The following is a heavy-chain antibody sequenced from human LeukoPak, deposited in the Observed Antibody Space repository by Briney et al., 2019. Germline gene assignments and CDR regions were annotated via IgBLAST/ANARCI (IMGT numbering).Heavy chain of an antibody. V-gene: IGHV1-69*13. CDR2: IIPIFGTA. CDR1: GGTFSSYA. CDR3: AREGCSYYYGSGSYYFDSACAFDI. J-gene: IGHJ3*02. Sequence: SVKVSCKASGGTFSSYAISWVRQAPGQGLEWMGRIIPIFGTANYAQKFQGRVTITADVSTSTAYMELSSLRSEDTAVYYCAREGCSYYYGSGSYYFDSACAFDIWGQGTMVTVSS. D-gene: IGHD3-10*01.